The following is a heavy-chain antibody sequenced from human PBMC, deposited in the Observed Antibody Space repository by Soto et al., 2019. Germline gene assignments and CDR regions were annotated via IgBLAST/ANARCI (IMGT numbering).Heavy chain of an antibody. CDR3: EKAQHSTRGYGQDAAF. J-gene: IGHJ4*02. Sequence: QVQLVESGGGVVQPGGSLRLSCAASGFIFSDYAMHWVRQAPGKGLEWVAVISYGGDNKYYADSVRGRFAISKDNLKNRLDLQKSSLSVEDRDVYPCEKAQHSTRGYGQDAAFWGRGPRFTVPS. CDR2: ISYGGDNK. D-gene: IGHD6-13*01. CDR1: GFIFSDYA. V-gene: IGHV3-30*09.